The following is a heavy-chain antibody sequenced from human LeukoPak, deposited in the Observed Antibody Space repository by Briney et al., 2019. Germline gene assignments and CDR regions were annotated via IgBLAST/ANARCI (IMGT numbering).Heavy chain of an antibody. J-gene: IGHJ4*02. CDR3: AHSVGATTGLDY. D-gene: IGHD1-26*01. CDR1: GGPIRSYY. V-gene: IGHV2-5*08. CDR2: IYWDDDK. Sequence: TLSLTCTVSGGPIRSYYWSWIRQPPGKALEWLALIYWDDDKRYSPSLKSRLTITKDTSKNQVVLTMTNMDPVDTATYYCAHSVGATTGLDYWGQGTLVTVSS.